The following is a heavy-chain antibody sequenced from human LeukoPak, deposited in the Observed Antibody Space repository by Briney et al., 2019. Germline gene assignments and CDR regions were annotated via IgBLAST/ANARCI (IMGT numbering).Heavy chain of an antibody. CDR2: FDPEDGET. V-gene: IGHV1-24*01. Sequence: ASVKVSCEVSVYTLTDLSMHWVRQAPGKGLEWMGGFDPEDGETIYAQNFQGRVNMTEDTSTDTAYMEVRSLRSEDTAVYYCATSSGYGFLFEYWGQGTLVTVSS. CDR3: ATSSGYGFLFEY. CDR1: VYTLTDLS. D-gene: IGHD3-22*01. J-gene: IGHJ4*02.